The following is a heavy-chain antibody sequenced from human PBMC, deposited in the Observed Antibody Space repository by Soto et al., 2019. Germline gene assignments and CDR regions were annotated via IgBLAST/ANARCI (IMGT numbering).Heavy chain of an antibody. J-gene: IGHJ3*02. D-gene: IGHD3-22*01. V-gene: IGHV1-46*01. Sequence: QVQLVQSGAEVKKPGASVKVSCKASGYTFTSYYMHWVRQAPGQGLEWMGIINPSGGSTSYAQKFQGRVTRTRDTSTSTVYMELSSLRSEDTAVYYCARVAYYYDSSGVRKNDAFDIWGQGTMVTVSS. CDR1: GYTFTSYY. CDR3: ARVAYYYDSSGVRKNDAFDI. CDR2: INPSGGST.